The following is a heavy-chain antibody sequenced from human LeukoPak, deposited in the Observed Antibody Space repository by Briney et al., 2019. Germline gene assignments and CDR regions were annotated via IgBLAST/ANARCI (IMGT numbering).Heavy chain of an antibody. Sequence: GGSLRLSCAGSGFTFSSYAMSWVRQAPGKGLEWVSGISGSGSSTHYADSVKGRFTISRDNSKSTLYLQTSSLRDEDTAVYYCANYRSWGQGTLVTVSS. CDR3: ANYRS. CDR2: ISGSGSST. J-gene: IGHJ4*02. D-gene: IGHD1-14*01. V-gene: IGHV3-23*01. CDR1: GFTFSSYA.